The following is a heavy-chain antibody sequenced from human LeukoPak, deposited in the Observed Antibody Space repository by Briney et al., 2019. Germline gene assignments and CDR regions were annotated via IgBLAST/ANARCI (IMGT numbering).Heavy chain of an antibody. V-gene: IGHV5-51*01. Sequence: GESLKISCKGSGYNFASYWIGWVRQMPGKGLEWMGITNPGDSDTRYSPSFQGQVTISADKSIGTAYLQWSSLKASDTAMYYCARHKREGTSSDRTLDYWGQGTLVTVSS. J-gene: IGHJ4*02. CDR1: GYNFASYW. CDR3: ARHKREGTSSDRTLDY. D-gene: IGHD6-6*01. CDR2: TNPGDSDT.